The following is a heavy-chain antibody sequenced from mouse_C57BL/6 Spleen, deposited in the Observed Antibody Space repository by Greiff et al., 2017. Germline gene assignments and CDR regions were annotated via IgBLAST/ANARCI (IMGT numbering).Heavy chain of an antibody. D-gene: IGHD1-1*01. CDR3: ARSGYYGSSQYYYAMDY. Sequence: VQLQQSGAELVKPGASVKLSCKASGYTFTSYWMQWVKQRPGQGLEWIGEIDPSDSYTNYNQKFKGKATLTVDTSSSTAYMQLSSLTSEDSAVYYCARSGYYGSSQYYYAMDYWGQGTSVTVSS. J-gene: IGHJ4*01. CDR1: GYTFTSYW. V-gene: IGHV1-50*01. CDR2: IDPSDSYT.